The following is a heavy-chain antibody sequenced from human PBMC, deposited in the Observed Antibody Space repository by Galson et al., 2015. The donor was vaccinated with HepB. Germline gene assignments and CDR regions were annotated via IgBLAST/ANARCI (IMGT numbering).Heavy chain of an antibody. CDR2: ISASTSYI. D-gene: IGHD6-13*01. J-gene: IGHJ6*02. CDR3: VRDGTYRSSWHPSFHVYYGLDV. Sequence: SLRLSCAASGFTFSSYTMNWVRQAPGKGLEWISSISASTSYIFYADSVKGRFTVSRDNAENSLYLQMNSLRAEDTAVYYCVRDGTYRSSWHPSFHVYYGLDVWGQGTMVTVPS. CDR1: GFTFSSYT. V-gene: IGHV3-21*01.